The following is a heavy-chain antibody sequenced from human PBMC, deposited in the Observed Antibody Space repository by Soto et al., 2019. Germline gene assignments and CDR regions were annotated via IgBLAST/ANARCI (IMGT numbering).Heavy chain of an antibody. CDR2: IYHSGST. V-gene: IGHV4-30-2*01. D-gene: IGHD3-22*01. Sequence: SETLSLTCAVSGGSTSSGGYSWSWIRQPPGKGLEWIGYIYHSGSTYYNPSLKSRVTISVDRSKNQFSLKLSSVTAADTAVYYCARAYYYDSSGYYHAGYFDYWGQGTLVTVSS. J-gene: IGHJ4*02. CDR1: GGSTSSGGYS. CDR3: ARAYYYDSSGYYHAGYFDY.